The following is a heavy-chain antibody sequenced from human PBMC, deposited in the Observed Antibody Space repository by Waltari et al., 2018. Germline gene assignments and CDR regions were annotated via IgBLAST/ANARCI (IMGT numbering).Heavy chain of an antibody. Sequence: QVQLVESGGGVVQPGRSLRLSCAASGFTFSSYAMHWVRQAPGKGLEWVAVISYDGSNKYYAVSVKGRFTISRDNSKNTLYLQMNSLRAEDTAVYYCARALGDYWGQGTLVTVSS. J-gene: IGHJ4*02. CDR1: GFTFSSYA. V-gene: IGHV3-30-3*01. CDR2: ISYDGSNK. CDR3: ARALGDY. D-gene: IGHD7-27*01.